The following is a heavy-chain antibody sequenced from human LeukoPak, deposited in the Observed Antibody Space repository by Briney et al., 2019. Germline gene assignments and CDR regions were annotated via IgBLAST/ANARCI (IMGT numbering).Heavy chain of an antibody. D-gene: IGHD3-10*01. CDR2: IKQDGSDK. V-gene: IGHV3-7*03. CDR1: GFTFTKYW. Sequence: GGSLRLSCAASGFTFTKYWMTWVRQAPGKGLEWVGDIKQDGSDKNYMDSVKGRFTISRDDAKNSLYLQMNSLRAEDTALYYCAKDMVRGVPHYGMDVWGQGTTVTVSS. J-gene: IGHJ6*02. CDR3: AKDMVRGVPHYGMDV.